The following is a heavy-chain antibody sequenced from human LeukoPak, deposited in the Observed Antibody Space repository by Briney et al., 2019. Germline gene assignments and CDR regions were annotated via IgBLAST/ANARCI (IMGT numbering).Heavy chain of an antibody. D-gene: IGHD3-22*01. J-gene: IGHJ4*02. V-gene: IGHV3-64*01. CDR2: ISSNGGST. Sequence: GGSLRLSCAASGFTFSSYAMHWVRQAPGKGLEYVSAISSNGGSTYYANSVKGRFTISRDNSKNTLYLQMNSLRAEDTAVYYCARDKRDSSGFDYWGQGTLVTVSS. CDR1: GFTFSSYA. CDR3: ARDKRDSSGFDY.